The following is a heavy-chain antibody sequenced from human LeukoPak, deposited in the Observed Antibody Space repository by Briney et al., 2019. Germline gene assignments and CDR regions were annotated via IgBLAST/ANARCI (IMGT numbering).Heavy chain of an antibody. CDR1: GGSISSSSYY. CDR2: IYYSGST. Sequence: SQTLSLTCTVSGGSISSSSYYWGWIRQPPGKGLEWIGSIYYSGSTYYNPSLKSRVTISVDTSKNQFSLKLSSVTAADTAVYYCAREHSSGWYGDAFDIWGQGTMVTVSS. D-gene: IGHD6-19*01. J-gene: IGHJ3*02. CDR3: AREHSSGWYGDAFDI. V-gene: IGHV4-39*07.